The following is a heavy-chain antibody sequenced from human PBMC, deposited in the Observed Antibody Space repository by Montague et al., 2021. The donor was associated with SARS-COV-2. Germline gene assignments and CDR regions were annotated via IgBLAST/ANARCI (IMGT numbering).Heavy chain of an antibody. V-gene: IGHV6-1*01. CDR2: PQYKNKRYY. CDR1: GDSVSGNRRG. J-gene: IGHJ4*02. D-gene: IGHD6-13*01. CDR3: ARDPRYSLSWSFDY. Sequence: CAISGDSVSGNRRGWEEHTPELQSRIEFVGRPQYKNKRYYDYAXXXKXRMTISPDTSKNQFSLQLSSVTPEDRAVYYCARDPRYSLSWSFDYWGQGTLVTVAS.